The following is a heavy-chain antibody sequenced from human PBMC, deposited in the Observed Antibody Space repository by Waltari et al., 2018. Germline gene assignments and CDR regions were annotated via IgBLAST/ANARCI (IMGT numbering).Heavy chain of an antibody. J-gene: IGHJ4*02. CDR2: IGESDASA. CDR3: ASGQWPDPFDY. V-gene: IGHV3-23*01. CDR1: GLMFSDYA. Sequence: EVQLLESGGALVQPGASLRISCNGSGLMFSDYAMSWVRQAPGKGLEWVSAIGESDASAYYAENLKGRFIISRDNSKNTLSLQMSSLTAEDTALYYCASGQWPDPFDYWGQGTQVTVST. D-gene: IGHD6-19*01.